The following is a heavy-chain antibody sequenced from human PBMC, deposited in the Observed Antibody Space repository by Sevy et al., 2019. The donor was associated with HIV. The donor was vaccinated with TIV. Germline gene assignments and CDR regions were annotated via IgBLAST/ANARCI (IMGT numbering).Heavy chain of an antibody. V-gene: IGHV4-38-2*01. CDR3: ARGYSSSAPGSMDV. Sequence: SETLSLTCAVSGYSISSGYYWGWIRQPPGKGLEWFGSIYHSGSTYYNPSLKSRVTISVDTSKNQFSLKLSSVTAADTAVYYCARGYSSSAPGSMDVWGKGTTVTVSS. CDR2: IYHSGST. D-gene: IGHD6-13*01. J-gene: IGHJ6*04. CDR1: GYSISSGYY.